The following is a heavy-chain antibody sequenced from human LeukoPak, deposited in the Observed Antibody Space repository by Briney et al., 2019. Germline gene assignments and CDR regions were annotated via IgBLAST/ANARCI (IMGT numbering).Heavy chain of an antibody. D-gene: IGHD6-13*01. J-gene: IGHJ6*03. Sequence: SVKVSCKASGGTFSSYAISWVRQAPGQGLEWMGGTIPIFGTANYAQKFQGRVTITTDESTSTAYMELSSLRSEDTAVYYCARTYTAAGMDYYYYMDVWGKGTTVTVSS. CDR3: ARTYTAAGMDYYYYMDV. CDR2: TIPIFGTA. CDR1: GGTFSSYA. V-gene: IGHV1-69*05.